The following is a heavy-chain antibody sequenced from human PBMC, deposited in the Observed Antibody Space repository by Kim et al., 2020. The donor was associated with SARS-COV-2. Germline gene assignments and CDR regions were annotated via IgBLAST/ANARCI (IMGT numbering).Heavy chain of an antibody. J-gene: IGHJ5*02. D-gene: IGHD6-13*01. CDR3: ARYSSSRNWFDP. Sequence: SVKVSCKASGGTFSSYAISWVRQAPGQGLEWMGGIIPIFGTANYAQKFQGRVTITADESTSTAYMELSSLRSEDTAVYYCARYSSSRNWFDPWGQGTLVTVSS. V-gene: IGHV1-69*13. CDR2: IIPIFGTA. CDR1: GGTFSSYA.